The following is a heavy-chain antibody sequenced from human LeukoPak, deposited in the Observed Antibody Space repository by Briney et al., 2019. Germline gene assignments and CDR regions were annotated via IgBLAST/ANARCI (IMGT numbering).Heavy chain of an antibody. Sequence: GGSLRLSCAASGFTFSSYSMNWVRQAPGKGLEWVSSISSSSGYIYYADSVKGRFTISRDNAKNSLYLQMNSLRAEDTAVYYCARKANSSGFDYWGQGTVVTVSS. J-gene: IGHJ4*02. CDR1: GFTFSSYS. CDR2: ISSSSGYI. D-gene: IGHD6-19*01. V-gene: IGHV3-21*01. CDR3: ARKANSSGFDY.